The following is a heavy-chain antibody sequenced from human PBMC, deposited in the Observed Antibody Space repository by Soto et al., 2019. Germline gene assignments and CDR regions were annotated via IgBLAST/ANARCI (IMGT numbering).Heavy chain of an antibody. CDR1: GGSIGNDDYS. V-gene: IGHV4-30-2*01. CDR2: IYHSGTT. Sequence: PSGTLSLTCTVSGGSIGNDDYSWSWVRQPPGKGLEWIGYIYHSGTTYYNPSLTSRVTISVDGSNNRFSLKLTSMTAADTAVYYCATVIPATRYFAYWGQGILVTVSS. J-gene: IGHJ4*02. CDR3: ATVIPATRYFAY. D-gene: IGHD2-15*01.